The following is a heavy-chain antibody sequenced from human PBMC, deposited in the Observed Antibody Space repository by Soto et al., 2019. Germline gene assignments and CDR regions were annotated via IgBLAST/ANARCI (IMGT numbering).Heavy chain of an antibody. CDR1: GGSISSYY. CDR3: ARDIYYDFWSGHYGLDV. CDR2: IYYSGST. J-gene: IGHJ6*02. D-gene: IGHD3-3*01. Sequence: SETLSLTCTVSGGSISSYYWSWIRQPPGKGLEWIGYIYYSGSTNYNPSLKSRVTISVDTSKNQFSLKLSSVTAADTAVYYCARDIYYDFWSGHYGLDVWGQGTTVTVSS. V-gene: IGHV4-59*01.